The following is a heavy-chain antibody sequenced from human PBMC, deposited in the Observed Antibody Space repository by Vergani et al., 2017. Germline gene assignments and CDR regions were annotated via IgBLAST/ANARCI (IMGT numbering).Heavy chain of an antibody. V-gene: IGHV1-69*01. J-gene: IGHJ6*03. CDR1: GGTFSSYA. Sequence: QVQLVQSGAEVKKPGSSVKVSCKASGGTFSSYAISWVRQAPGQGLEWMGGIIPIFGTANYAQKFQGRVTITADESTSTAYMELSSLRSEDTAVYYCARARLPLNAYYYYDYYMDVWGKGTTVTVSS. D-gene: IGHD2-21*02. CDR3: ARARLPLNAYYYYDYYMDV. CDR2: IIPIFGTA.